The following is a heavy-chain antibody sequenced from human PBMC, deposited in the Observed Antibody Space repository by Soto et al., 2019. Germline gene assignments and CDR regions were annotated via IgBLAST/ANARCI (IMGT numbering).Heavy chain of an antibody. CDR3: ARETPYDILTGYYDY. J-gene: IGHJ4*02. Sequence: GGSLRLSCAASGFTFSSYSMNWVRQAPGKGLEWVSYISSSSSTIYYADSVKGRFTISRDNAKNSLYLQMNSLRDEDTAVYYCARETPYDILTGYYDYWGQGTLVTVSS. D-gene: IGHD3-9*01. CDR2: ISSSSSTI. CDR1: GFTFSSYS. V-gene: IGHV3-48*02.